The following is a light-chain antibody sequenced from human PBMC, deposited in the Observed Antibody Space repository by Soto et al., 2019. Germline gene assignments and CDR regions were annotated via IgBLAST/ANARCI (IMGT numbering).Light chain of an antibody. J-gene: IGLJ3*02. CDR1: SSDVGGYNY. CDR3: SSYTGSSTLVV. Sequence: QSALTQPASVSESPGQSITISCTGTSSDVGGYNYVSWYQQHPGKAPKLMIYDVSNRPSGVSNRFSGSKSGNTASLTISGLQAEDEADYYCSSYTGSSTLVVFGGGTKSPS. CDR2: DVS. V-gene: IGLV2-14*03.